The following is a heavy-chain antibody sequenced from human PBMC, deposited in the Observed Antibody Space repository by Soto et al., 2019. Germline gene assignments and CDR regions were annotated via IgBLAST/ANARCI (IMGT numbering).Heavy chain of an antibody. Sequence: SWIRQPPGKGLEWIGYIYYSGSTYYNPSLKSRVTISVDTSKNQFSLKLSSVTAADTAVYYFPKSCSGRACYIWCQG. CDR2: IYYSGST. D-gene: IGHD6-19*01. CDR3: PKSCSGRACYI. V-gene: IGHV4-30-4*01. J-gene: IGHJ3*02.